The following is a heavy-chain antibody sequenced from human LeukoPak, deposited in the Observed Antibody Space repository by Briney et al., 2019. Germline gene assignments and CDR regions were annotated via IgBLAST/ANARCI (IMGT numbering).Heavy chain of an antibody. Sequence: GGSLRLSCAASGFTVSSNYMSWVRQAPGKGLEWVSVIYSGGSTYYADSVKGRFTISRDNSKNTLYLQMNSLRAEDTAVYYCAKGGRIAVAASFDYWGQGTLVTVSS. J-gene: IGHJ4*02. V-gene: IGHV3-53*01. D-gene: IGHD6-19*01. CDR2: IYSGGST. CDR3: AKGGRIAVAASFDY. CDR1: GFTVSSNY.